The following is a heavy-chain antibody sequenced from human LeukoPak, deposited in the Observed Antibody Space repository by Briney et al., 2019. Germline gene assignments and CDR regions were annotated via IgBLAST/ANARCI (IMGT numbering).Heavy chain of an antibody. CDR1: GFTFSSYS. CDR2: SSSSSSYI. D-gene: IGHD3-3*01. V-gene: IGHV3-21*01. J-gene: IGHJ5*02. Sequence: GGSLRLSCAASGFTFSSYSMNLVRQAPGKGLEWVSSSSSSSSYIYYADSVKGRFTISRDNAKNSLYLQMNSLRAEDTAVYYCARAPRRITIFGLFDPWGQGTLVTVSS. CDR3: ARAPRRITIFGLFDP.